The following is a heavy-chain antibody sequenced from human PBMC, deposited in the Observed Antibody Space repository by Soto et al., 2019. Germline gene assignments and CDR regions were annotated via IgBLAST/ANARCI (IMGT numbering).Heavy chain of an antibody. V-gene: IGHV4-34*01. D-gene: IGHD2-21*02. CDR2: INHSGST. J-gene: IGHJ4*02. Sequence: QVQLQQWGAGLLKPSETLSLTCAVYGGSFSGYYWSWIRQPPGKGLEWIGEINHSGSTNYNPSLKSRVTISVDTSKNQFSLKLSSVTAADTAVYYCARVVVGGDYAPIDYWGQGTLVTVSS. CDR1: GGSFSGYY. CDR3: ARVVVGGDYAPIDY.